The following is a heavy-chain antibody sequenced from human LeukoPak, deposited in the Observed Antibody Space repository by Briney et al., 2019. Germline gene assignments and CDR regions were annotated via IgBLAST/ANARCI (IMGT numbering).Heavy chain of an antibody. Sequence: SQTLSLTCAISGDSVSNNSVTWNWIRQSPSRGLEWLGRTYYRSTWYNDYAVSVRGRITVNPDTSKNQFSLHLNSVTPEDTAVYYCARRLTRYDCFDPWGQGILVTVSS. CDR3: ARRLTRYDCFDP. D-gene: IGHD1-1*01. CDR2: TYYRSTWYN. CDR1: GDSVSNNSVT. V-gene: IGHV6-1*01. J-gene: IGHJ5*02.